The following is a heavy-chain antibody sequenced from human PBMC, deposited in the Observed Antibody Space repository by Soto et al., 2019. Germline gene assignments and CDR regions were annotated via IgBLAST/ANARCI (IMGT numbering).Heavy chain of an antibody. D-gene: IGHD2-15*01. Sequence: EVQLVESGGGLVKPGGSLRLSCAASGFTVSSNYMSWVRQAPGKGLEWVSVIYSGGSTYYADSVKGRFTISRDNSKNTLYLQMNSLSAEDTAVYYCARGYCSGGSCNPGGAFDIWGQGTMVTVSS. CDR3: ARGYCSGGSCNPGGAFDI. CDR1: GFTVSSNY. J-gene: IGHJ3*02. V-gene: IGHV3-53*01. CDR2: IYSGGST.